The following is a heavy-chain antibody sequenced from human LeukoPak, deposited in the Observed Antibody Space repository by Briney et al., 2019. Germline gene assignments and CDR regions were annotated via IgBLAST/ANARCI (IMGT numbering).Heavy chain of an antibody. D-gene: IGHD4/OR15-4a*01. CDR2: ISYDGTDT. CDR1: GFSFSDYA. V-gene: IGHV3-30*14. CDR3: ARRAGAYSHPYDY. J-gene: IGHJ4*02. Sequence: GGSLRLSCAVSGFSFSDYAMHWVRQAPGKGLDWVAVISYDGTDTSYADSVKGRLTISRDNSKNTLYLQMNSLRAEDTAVYYCARRAGAYSHPYDYWGQGTLVTVSS.